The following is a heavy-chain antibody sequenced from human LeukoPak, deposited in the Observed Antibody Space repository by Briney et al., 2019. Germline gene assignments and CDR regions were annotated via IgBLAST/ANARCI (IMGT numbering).Heavy chain of an antibody. J-gene: IGHJ4*02. Sequence: PGGSLRLSCAASGFTFSSYGMHWVRQAPGKGLEWVAFIRYDGSNKYYADSVKGRFTISRDNSKNTLYLQMNSLRAEDTAVYYCAKEVLKEFTPTDYFDYWGQGTLVTVSS. D-gene: IGHD3-10*01. V-gene: IGHV3-30*02. CDR3: AKEVLKEFTPTDYFDY. CDR1: GFTFSSYG. CDR2: IRYDGSNK.